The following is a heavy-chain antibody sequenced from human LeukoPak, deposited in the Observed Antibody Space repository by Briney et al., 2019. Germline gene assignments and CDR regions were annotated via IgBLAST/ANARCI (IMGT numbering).Heavy chain of an antibody. J-gene: IGHJ3*02. V-gene: IGHV1-8*01. D-gene: IGHD2-2*02. CDR3: AGKNKIYNNDCRRKSTSCYNAFDI. CDR2: MNPNSGNT. Sequence: ASVKVSCKASGYTFTSYDINWVRQATGQGLEWMGWMNPNSGNTGYAQKFQGRVTMTRNTSISTAYMELSSLRSEDTAVYYCAGKNKIYNNDCRRKSTSCYNAFDIWGQGTMVTVSS. CDR1: GYTFTSYD.